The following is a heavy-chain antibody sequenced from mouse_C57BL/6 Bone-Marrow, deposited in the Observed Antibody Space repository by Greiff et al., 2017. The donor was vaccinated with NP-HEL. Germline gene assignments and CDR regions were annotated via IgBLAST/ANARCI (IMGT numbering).Heavy chain of an antibody. D-gene: IGHD1-1*01. CDR3: TIIRSNYAMDY. CDR2: ISSGGDYI. CDR1: GFTFSSYA. Sequence: EVQVVESGEGLVKPGGSLKLSCAASGFTFSSYAMSWVRQTPEKRLEWVAYISSGGDYIYYADTVKGRFTISRDNARNTLYLQMSSLKSEDTAMYYCTIIRSNYAMDYWGQGTSVTVSS. V-gene: IGHV5-9-1*02. J-gene: IGHJ4*01.